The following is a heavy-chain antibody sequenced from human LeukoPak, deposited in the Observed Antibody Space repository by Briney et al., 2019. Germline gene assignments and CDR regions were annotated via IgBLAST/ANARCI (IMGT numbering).Heavy chain of an antibody. CDR3: ARLSSFAFDI. Sequence: GGSLRLSCAASGFTFSSYGMHWDRQAPGKGLEWVAVISYDGSNKYYADSVKGRFTISRDNSKNTLYLQMNSLRAEDTAVYYCARLSSFAFDIWGQGTMVTVSS. V-gene: IGHV3-30*03. CDR2: ISYDGSNK. CDR1: GFTFSSYG. J-gene: IGHJ3*02. D-gene: IGHD3-16*02.